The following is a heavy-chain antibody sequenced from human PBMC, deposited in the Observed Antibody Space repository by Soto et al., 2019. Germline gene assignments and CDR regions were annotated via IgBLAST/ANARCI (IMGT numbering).Heavy chain of an antibody. CDR1: GFTFTSYT. V-gene: IGHV3-48*01. D-gene: IGHD4-17*01. CDR2: ITTSGGGT. Sequence: PGGSLRLSCEASGFTFTSYTMNWVRQAPGQGLEWLAYITTSGGGTFLADSVKGRFTISRDNAKSSLYLQINGLRAEDTAVYYCARDFHYAFDYWGQGTLVTVSS. J-gene: IGHJ4*02. CDR3: ARDFHYAFDY.